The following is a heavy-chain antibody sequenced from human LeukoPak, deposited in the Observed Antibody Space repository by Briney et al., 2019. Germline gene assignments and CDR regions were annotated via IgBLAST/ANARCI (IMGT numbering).Heavy chain of an antibody. D-gene: IGHD1-14*01. CDR1: RFIFSSYW. J-gene: IGHJ6*02. V-gene: IGHV3-74*01. CDR3: AKDAQTASYYGMDV. Sequence: GGSLRLSCAASRFIFSSYWMHWVRQAPGKGLVWVSRINSDGSATNYADSVKGRFTISRDNTKNTLYLQMNSLRVEDTAVYYCAKDAQTASYYGMDVWGQGTTVTVSS. CDR2: INSDGSAT.